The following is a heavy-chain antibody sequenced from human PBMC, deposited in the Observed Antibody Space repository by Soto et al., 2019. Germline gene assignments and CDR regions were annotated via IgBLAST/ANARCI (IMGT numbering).Heavy chain of an antibody. CDR2: IYPGDSDT. D-gene: IGHD6-13*01. J-gene: IGHJ4*02. V-gene: IGHV5-51*01. CDR3: ARQGTAAGSRGATDSGDY. CDR1: GYSFTSYW. Sequence: EVQLVQSGAEVKKPGESLKISCKGSGYSFTSYWIGWVRQMPGKGLEWMGIIYPGDSDTRYSPSFQGQVTISADKSISTAYLQWSSLKASDTAMYYCARQGTAAGSRGATDSGDYWGQGTLVTVSS.